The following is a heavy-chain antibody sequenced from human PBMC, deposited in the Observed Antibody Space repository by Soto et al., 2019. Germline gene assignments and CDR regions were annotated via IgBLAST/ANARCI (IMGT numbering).Heavy chain of an antibody. D-gene: IGHD6-6*01. V-gene: IGHV1-46*03. CDR3: ARLVPAYDVFDF. Sequence: GASVKVSSKACGYTFASCYLRWARQAPGQGLEWMGIINPSGGSTSYAQKFQGRVTMTRDTSTSTVYMELSSLRSEDTAVYYCARLVPAYDVFDFWGQGTMVTVS. CDR1: GYTFASCY. CDR2: INPSGGST. J-gene: IGHJ3*01.